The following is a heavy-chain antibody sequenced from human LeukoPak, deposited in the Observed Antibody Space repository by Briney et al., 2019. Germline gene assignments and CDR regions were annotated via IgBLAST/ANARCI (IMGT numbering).Heavy chain of an antibody. CDR2: ISSSSSYI. D-gene: IGHD3-22*01. Sequence: GGSLRLPCAASGFTSSSYSMNWVRQAPGKGLEWVSSISSSSSYIYYADSVKGRFTISRDNAKNSLYLQMNSLRAEDTAVYYCASLDSSGYYVDYWGQGTLVTVSS. J-gene: IGHJ4*02. V-gene: IGHV3-21*01. CDR1: GFTSSSYS. CDR3: ASLDSSGYYVDY.